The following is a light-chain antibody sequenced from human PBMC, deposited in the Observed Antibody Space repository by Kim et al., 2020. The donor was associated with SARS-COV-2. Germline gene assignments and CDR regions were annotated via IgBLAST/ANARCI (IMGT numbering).Light chain of an antibody. V-gene: IGKV3-11*01. CDR2: EAS. J-gene: IGKJ2*01. Sequence: GETDALSCRASQSIKSWLAWNQQKAGQTPRLLIYEASNRAAGIPARFSGSGSGTDFTLTISSLESEDFAVYYCKQRSDWPETFGRGTKLEI. CDR3: KQRSDWPET. CDR1: QSIKSW.